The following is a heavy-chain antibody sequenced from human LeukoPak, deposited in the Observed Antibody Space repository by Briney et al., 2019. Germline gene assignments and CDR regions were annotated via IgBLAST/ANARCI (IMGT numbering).Heavy chain of an antibody. J-gene: IGHJ4*02. V-gene: IGHV6-1*01. CDR3: AREEESSGWSFYYFDY. D-gene: IGHD6-19*01. CDR2: TYYRSKWYN. CDR1: GDSVSSNSAA. Sequence: SQTLSLTCAISGDSVSSNSAAWNWIRQSPSRGLEWLGRTYYRSKWYNDHAVSVKSRITINPDTSKNQFSLQLNSVTPEDTAVYYCAREEESSGWSFYYFDYWGQGTLVTVSS.